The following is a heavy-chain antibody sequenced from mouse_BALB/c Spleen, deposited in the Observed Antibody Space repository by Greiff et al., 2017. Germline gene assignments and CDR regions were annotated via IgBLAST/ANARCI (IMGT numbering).Heavy chain of an antibody. CDR2: ISSGGSYT. CDR1: GFTFSSYT. J-gene: IGHJ4*01. Sequence: EVKLMESGGGLVKPGGSLKLSCAASGFTFSSYTMSWVRQTPEKRLEWVATISSGGSYTYYPDSVKGRFTISRDNAKNTLYLQMSSLKSEDTAMYYCTRDREGYTPYAMDYWGQGTSVTVSS. D-gene: IGHD3-3*01. CDR3: TRDREGYTPYAMDY. V-gene: IGHV5-6-4*01.